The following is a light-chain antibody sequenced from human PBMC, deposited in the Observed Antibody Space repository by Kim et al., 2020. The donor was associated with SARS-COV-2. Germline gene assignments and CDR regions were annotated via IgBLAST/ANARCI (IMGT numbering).Light chain of an antibody. CDR1: RSNGGLHF. Sequence: GQRFPIYCSGSRSNGGLHFVNWYQQLPGTAPQVFIYNDYQRPSGVPDRFSGSRSGTSASLAISGLQSEDEADYYCATWDVSLNGWVFGGGTQLTVL. V-gene: IGLV1-44*01. J-gene: IGLJ3*02. CDR2: NDY. CDR3: ATWDVSLNGWV.